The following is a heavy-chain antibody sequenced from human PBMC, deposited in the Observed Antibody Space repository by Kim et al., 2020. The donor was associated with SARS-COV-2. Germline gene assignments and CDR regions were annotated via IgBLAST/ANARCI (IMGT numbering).Heavy chain of an antibody. J-gene: IGHJ6*02. D-gene: IGHD3-10*01. Sequence: LKSRVTISVDTSKNQFSLKLSSVTAADTAVYYCEFGESAKRYYYYYGMDVWGQGTTVTVSS. V-gene: IGHV4-39*01. CDR3: EFGESAKRYYYYYGMDV.